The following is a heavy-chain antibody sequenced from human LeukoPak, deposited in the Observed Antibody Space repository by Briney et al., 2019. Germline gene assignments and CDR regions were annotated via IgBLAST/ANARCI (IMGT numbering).Heavy chain of an antibody. D-gene: IGHD3-16*01. Sequence: GGSLRLSRAASGFTFSSYSMNWVRQAPGKGLEWVSYISRSSTSTYYADSVKGRFTIPRDNAKNSLYLQMNSLRDEDTAVYYCARDYDYYFDYWGQGTLVTVSS. V-gene: IGHV3-48*02. CDR1: GFTFSSYS. CDR2: ISRSSTST. J-gene: IGHJ4*02. CDR3: ARDYDYYFDY.